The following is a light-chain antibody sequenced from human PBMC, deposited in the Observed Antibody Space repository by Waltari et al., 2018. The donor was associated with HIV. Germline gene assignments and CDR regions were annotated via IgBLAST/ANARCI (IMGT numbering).Light chain of an antibody. Sequence: QSALTQPRSVSGSPGQSVTISCTGTSSDVGGYDYVSWYQHHPGKAPRLMIYDVTTRPSGVRDRFSGSKSGNTASLTISGLQAEDEAEYYCCSYAGAYTFWVFGGGTQLTVL. CDR2: DVT. CDR1: SSDVGGYDY. J-gene: IGLJ3*02. CDR3: CSYAGAYTFWV. V-gene: IGLV2-11*01.